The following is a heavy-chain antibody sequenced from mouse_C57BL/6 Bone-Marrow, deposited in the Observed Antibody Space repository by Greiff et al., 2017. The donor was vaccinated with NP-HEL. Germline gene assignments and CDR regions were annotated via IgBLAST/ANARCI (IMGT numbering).Heavy chain of an antibody. CDR3: ARERAYYGSSY. CDR1: GYTFTSYG. V-gene: IGHV1-81*01. D-gene: IGHD1-1*01. Sequence: VQLQQSGAELARPGASVKLSCKASGYTFTSYGISWVKQRPGPGLEWIGEIYPRSGNTYYKENIKGKATLTADKSSRPAYMELRSLTSEDAAVYFCARERAYYGSSYWGQGTTLTVSS. J-gene: IGHJ2*01. CDR2: IYPRSGNT.